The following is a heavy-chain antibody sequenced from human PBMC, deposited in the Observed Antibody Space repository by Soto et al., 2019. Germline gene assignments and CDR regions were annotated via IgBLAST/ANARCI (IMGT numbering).Heavy chain of an antibody. CDR1: GFSFSGPW. D-gene: IGHD3-16*01. Sequence: EVQLVESGGGLVQPGGSLRLSCAASGFSFSGPWMSWVRQAPGKGLEWVANIKGDESATSYVDSVKGRFTISRDNTKNLLYLQMNSLRAEDTAVYYCACYTYHRALGHWGQGTLVTVSS. CDR3: ACYTYHRALGH. V-gene: IGHV3-7*01. J-gene: IGHJ4*02. CDR2: IKGDESAT.